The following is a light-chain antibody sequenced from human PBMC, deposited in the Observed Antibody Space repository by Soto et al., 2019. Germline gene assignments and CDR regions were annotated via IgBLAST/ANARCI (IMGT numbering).Light chain of an antibody. V-gene: IGKV1-39*01. CDR3: QQSYSTPRT. CDR1: QSISSY. CDR2: AAS. J-gene: IGKJ1*01. Sequence: DIQMTQSPSSLSASVGDRVTITXPXSQSISSYLNWYQQKPGKAPKLLIYAASSLQSGVPSRFSGSGSGTDFTLTISSLQLEDFATYYCQQSYSTPRTFGQGTKVDIK.